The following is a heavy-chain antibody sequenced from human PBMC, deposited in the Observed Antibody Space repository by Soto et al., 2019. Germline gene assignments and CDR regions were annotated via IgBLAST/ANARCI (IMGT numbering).Heavy chain of an antibody. CDR3: TTDPPECHYYGRDV. CDR2: SKGKTDGATI. CDR1: NFTLNTAW. V-gene: IGHV3-15*07. J-gene: IGHJ6*02. Sequence: PGGSLRLSCVASNFTLNTAWMTWVRQAPGKGLEWVGRSKGKTDGATIDYAAPVQGRFTISRDDSKNTLYLQMDSLKTEDTAIYYCTTDPPECHYYGRDVWGQGTSVTVSS. D-gene: IGHD3-3*01.